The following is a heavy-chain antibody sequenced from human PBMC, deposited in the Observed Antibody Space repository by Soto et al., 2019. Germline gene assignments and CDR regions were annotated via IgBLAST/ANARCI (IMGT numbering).Heavy chain of an antibody. CDR3: ARLGIFDILSGNWFDL. CDR1: GGSISSGGYY. J-gene: IGHJ5*02. CDR2: IYYSGST. D-gene: IGHD3-9*01. Sequence: SLTCTVSGGSISSGGYYWSWIRQHPGKGLEWIGYIYYSGSTYYNPSLESRVTISVDTSKNQFSLKLNSLTAADTAVYYCARLGIFDILSGNWFDLWGQGTLVTAPQ. V-gene: IGHV4-31*03.